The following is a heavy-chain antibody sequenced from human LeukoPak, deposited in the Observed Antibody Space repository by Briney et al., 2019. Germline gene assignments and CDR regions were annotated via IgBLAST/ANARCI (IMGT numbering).Heavy chain of an antibody. CDR1: GYSFTCYW. D-gene: IGHD4/OR15-4a*01. CDR3: ASGLTNYLNWFDP. J-gene: IGHJ5*02. CDR2: IYPGDSDT. V-gene: IGHV5-51*01. Sequence: GESLKISCKGSGYSFTCYWIGWVRQMPGKGLEWMGIIYPGDSDTRYSPSFQGQVTISADKSISTAYLQWSSLKASDTAMYYCASGLTNYLNWFDPWGQGTLVTVSS.